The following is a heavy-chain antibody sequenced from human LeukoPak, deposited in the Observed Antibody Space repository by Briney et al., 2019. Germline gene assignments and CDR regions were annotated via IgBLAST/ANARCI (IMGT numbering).Heavy chain of an antibody. CDR1: GGSISSSSYY. CDR3: AREGDLIWFGELSTKFDP. Sequence: SETLSLTCTVSGGSISSSSYYWSWIRQPAGKGLEWIGRIYTSGSTNYNPSLKSRVTMSVDTSKNQFSLKLSSVTAADTAVYYCAREGDLIWFGELSTKFDPWGQGTLVTVSS. CDR2: IYTSGST. V-gene: IGHV4-61*02. J-gene: IGHJ5*02. D-gene: IGHD3-10*01.